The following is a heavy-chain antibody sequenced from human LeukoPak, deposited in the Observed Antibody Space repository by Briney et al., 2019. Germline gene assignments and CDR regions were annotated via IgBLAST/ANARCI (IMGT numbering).Heavy chain of an antibody. CDR1: GGSISSSSYY. D-gene: IGHD6-19*01. Sequence: SSETLSLTCTVSGGSISSSSYYWGWIRQPPGKGLEWIGSIYYSGSTYYNPSLKSRATISVDTSKNQFSLKLSSVTAADTAVYYCARGGTDSSGWYGGFGYYMDVWGKGTTVTISS. CDR2: IYYSGST. CDR3: ARGGTDSSGWYGGFGYYMDV. J-gene: IGHJ6*03. V-gene: IGHV4-39*07.